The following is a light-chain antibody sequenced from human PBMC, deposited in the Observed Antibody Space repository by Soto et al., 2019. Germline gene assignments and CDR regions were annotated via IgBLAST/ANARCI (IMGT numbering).Light chain of an antibody. Sequence: EIVLTQSPATLSLSPGESATLSCRASQSISTYLAWYQQKPGQAPRRLIYDASKRATDIPARFSGSGSGTDFTLTISSLEPEDFAVYYCQQRSYWPRTFGQGTKVEIK. CDR2: DAS. CDR1: QSISTY. V-gene: IGKV3-11*01. J-gene: IGKJ1*01. CDR3: QQRSYWPRT.